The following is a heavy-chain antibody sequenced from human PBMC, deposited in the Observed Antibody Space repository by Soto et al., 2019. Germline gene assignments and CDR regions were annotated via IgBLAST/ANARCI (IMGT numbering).Heavy chain of an antibody. Sequence: GGSLRLSCAASGFTISNYEMSWVRQAPGKGLEGLSYIRSPGSPMYYPDSVRDRFTAAYDNDRSSLSLLMNSLRAENTAVYYCARVHCRNTNSSDTHYYGMDVWGQGTTVTVYS. CDR3: ARVHCRNTNSSDTHYYGMDV. V-gene: IGHV3-48*03. CDR2: IRSPGSPM. J-gene: IGHJ6*02. CDR1: GFTISNYE. D-gene: IGHD2-15*01.